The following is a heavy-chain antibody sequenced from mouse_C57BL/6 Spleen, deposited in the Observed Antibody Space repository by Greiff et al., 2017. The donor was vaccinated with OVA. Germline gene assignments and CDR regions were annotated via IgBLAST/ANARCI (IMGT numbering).Heavy chain of an antibody. CDR3: ARDGYTLDV. D-gene: IGHD2-3*01. Sequence: QVQLQQPGAELVKPGASVKLSCKASGYTFTSYWMQWVKQRPGQGLEWIGEIDPYDSYTTYNQKFKGKATLTVATSSSTAYMQLSSRTSEDSAVYYCARDGYTLDVWGTGTTVTVSS. CDR2: IDPYDSYT. V-gene: IGHV1-50*01. J-gene: IGHJ1*03. CDR1: GYTFTSYW.